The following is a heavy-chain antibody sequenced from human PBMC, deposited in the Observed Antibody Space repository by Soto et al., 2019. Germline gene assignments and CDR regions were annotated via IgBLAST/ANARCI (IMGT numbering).Heavy chain of an antibody. CDR3: AIVYGDYDPAYMDV. CDR2: MNPNSGNT. J-gene: IGHJ6*03. D-gene: IGHD4-17*01. V-gene: IGHV1-8*01. CDR1: GYTFTSYD. Sequence: ASVKVSCKASGYTFTSYDINWVRQATGQGLEWMGWMNPNSGNTGYAQKFQGRVTMTRNTSISTAYMELSSLRSEDTAVYYCAIVYGDYDPAYMDVWGKGTTVTVSS.